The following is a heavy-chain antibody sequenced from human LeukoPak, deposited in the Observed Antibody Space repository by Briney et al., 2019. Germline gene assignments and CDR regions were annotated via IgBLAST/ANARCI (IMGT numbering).Heavy chain of an antibody. J-gene: IGHJ5*02. CDR2: ISYDGSNK. V-gene: IGHV3-30*18. Sequence: GGSLRLSCAASGFTFSSYGMHWVRQAPGKGLEWVAVISYDGSNKYYADSVKGRFTISRDNSKNTLYLQMNSLRAEDTAVYYCAKANWFDPWGQGTLVTVSS. CDR1: GFTFSSYG. CDR3: AKANWFDP.